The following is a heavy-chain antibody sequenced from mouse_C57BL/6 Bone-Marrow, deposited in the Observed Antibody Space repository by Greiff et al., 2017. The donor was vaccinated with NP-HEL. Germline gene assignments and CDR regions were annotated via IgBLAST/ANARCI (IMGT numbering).Heavy chain of an antibody. D-gene: IGHD1-1*01. Sequence: EVQLQQSGAELVKPGASVKLSCTASGFTITDYYMHWVKQRPEQGLEWIGRIDPEDGDTKYAPKFQGKATIIADTSSNTAYLQLSSLTSEDTAVYYCARSRYYGSSPPFAYWGQGTLVTVSA. V-gene: IGHV14-2*01. CDR2: IDPEDGDT. CDR3: ARSRYYGSSPPFAY. J-gene: IGHJ3*01. CDR1: GFTITDYY.